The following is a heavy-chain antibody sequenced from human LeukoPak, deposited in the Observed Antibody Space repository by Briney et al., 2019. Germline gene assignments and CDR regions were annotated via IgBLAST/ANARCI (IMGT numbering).Heavy chain of an antibody. CDR1: GGSISSYY. J-gene: IGHJ6*03. V-gene: IGHV4-4*07. CDR3: AREIWFGELLSSYYYYYYMDV. Sequence: PSETLSLTCTVSGGSISSYYWSWIRQPAGKGLEWIGRIYTSGSTNYNPSLKSRVTMSVDTSKNQFSLKLSSVIAADTAVYYCAREIWFGELLSSYYYYYYMDVWGKGTTVTVSS. CDR2: IYTSGST. D-gene: IGHD3-10*01.